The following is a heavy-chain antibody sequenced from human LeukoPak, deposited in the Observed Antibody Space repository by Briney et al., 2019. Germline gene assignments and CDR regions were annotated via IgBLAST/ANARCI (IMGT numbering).Heavy chain of an antibody. D-gene: IGHD1-26*01. V-gene: IGHV3-23*01. CDR3: AKDYIKMPLVGATFFDY. Sequence: PGGSLRLSCAASGFTFSSYAMSWVRQAPGKGLEWVSAISGSGGSTYYADSVKGRFTISRDNSKNTLYLQMNSLRAEDTAVYYCAKDYIKMPLVGATFFDYWGQEPWSPSPQ. CDR2: ISGSGGST. CDR1: GFTFSSYA. J-gene: IGHJ4*01.